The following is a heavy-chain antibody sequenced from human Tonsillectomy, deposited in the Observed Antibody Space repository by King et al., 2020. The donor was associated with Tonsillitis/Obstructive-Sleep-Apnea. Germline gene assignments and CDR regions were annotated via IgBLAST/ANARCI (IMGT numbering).Heavy chain of an antibody. D-gene: IGHD2-2*02. J-gene: IGHJ4*02. CDR3: THKMGAYCSTTHCYTEGYYFDY. CDR1: GFSLSTSGVG. Sequence: TLKESGPTLVKPTQTLTLTCTFSGFSLSTSGVGVGWIRQPPGKALEWLALIYWDDDKSYSPSLNSRLTITKDTFKNQVVLTMTNMDPVDTATYYCTHKMGAYCSTTHCYTEGYYFDYWGQGTLVTVSS. V-gene: IGHV2-5*02. CDR2: IYWDDDK.